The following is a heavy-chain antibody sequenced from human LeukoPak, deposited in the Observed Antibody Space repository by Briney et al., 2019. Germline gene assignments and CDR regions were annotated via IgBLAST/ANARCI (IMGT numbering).Heavy chain of an antibody. CDR1: GFTFSSYE. V-gene: IGHV3-48*03. J-gene: IGHJ4*02. CDR3: ARESDVWGSYQHFGC. Sequence: GGSLRLSCAASGFTFSSYEMNWVRQAPGKGLEWVSYISSSGSTIYYADSVKGRFTISRDNAKNSLYLQMNSLRAEDTAVYYCARESDVWGSYQHFGCWGQGTLVTVSS. CDR2: ISSSGSTI. D-gene: IGHD3-16*02.